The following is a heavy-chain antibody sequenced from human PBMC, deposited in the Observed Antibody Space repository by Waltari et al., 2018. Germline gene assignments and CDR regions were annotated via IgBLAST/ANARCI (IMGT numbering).Heavy chain of an antibody. V-gene: IGHV3-21*01. D-gene: IGHD6-13*01. CDR3: ARGQQLVDFDY. J-gene: IGHJ4*02. CDR2: SSSSSSYI. CDR1: GFTFSSYS. Sequence: EVQLVESGGGLVKPGGSLRLSCAASGFTFSSYSMNWVRQAPGKGLEWVSSSSSSSSYIYYADSVKGRFTISRDNAKNSLYLQMNSLGAEDTAVYYCARGQQLVDFDYWGQGTLVTVSS.